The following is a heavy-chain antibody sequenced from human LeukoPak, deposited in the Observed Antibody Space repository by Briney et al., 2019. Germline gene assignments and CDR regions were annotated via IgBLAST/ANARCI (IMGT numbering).Heavy chain of an antibody. CDR3: AKDRDPYSSGWSDY. Sequence: GGSLRLSCAASGFTFSSYAVSWVRQAPGKGLEWVSAISGSGGSTYYADSVKGRFTISRDNSKNPLYLQMNSLRAEDTAVYYCAKDRDPYSSGWSDYWGQGTLVTVSS. CDR2: ISGSGGST. CDR1: GFTFSSYA. D-gene: IGHD6-19*01. V-gene: IGHV3-23*01. J-gene: IGHJ4*02.